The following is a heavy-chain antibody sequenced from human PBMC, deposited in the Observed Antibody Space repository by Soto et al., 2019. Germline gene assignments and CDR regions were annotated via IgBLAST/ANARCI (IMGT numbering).Heavy chain of an antibody. CDR3: ASQGEQLISAFDI. V-gene: IGHV1-8*01. CDR1: GYTFTSYD. J-gene: IGHJ3*02. CDR2: MNPNSGNT. D-gene: IGHD3-16*01. Sequence: QVQLVQSGAEVKKHGASVKVSCKASGYTFTSYDINWVRQATGQGLEWMGWMNPNSGNTGYAQKFQGRVTMTRNTSRSTAYMELSSLRSEDTAVYYCASQGEQLISAFDIWGQGTMVTVSS.